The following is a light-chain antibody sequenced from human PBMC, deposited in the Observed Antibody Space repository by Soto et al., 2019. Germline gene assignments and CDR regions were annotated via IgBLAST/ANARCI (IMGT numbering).Light chain of an antibody. Sequence: EIVLTQSPGTLSLSPGERATLSCRTSQSISSSYLAWSQQKPGQAPRLLISATSSRATGVPDRFSDSGSGTDFTLTISRLEPEDSAVYYCHHYVTSPPAWAFGQGTKVEIK. CDR1: QSISSSY. CDR2: ATS. V-gene: IGKV3-20*01. J-gene: IGKJ1*01. CDR3: HHYVTSPPAWA.